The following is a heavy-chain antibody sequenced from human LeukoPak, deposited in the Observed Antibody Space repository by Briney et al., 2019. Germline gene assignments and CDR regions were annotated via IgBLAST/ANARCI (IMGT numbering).Heavy chain of an antibody. CDR1: GFTFSSYS. Sequence: GGSLRLSCAASGFTFSSYSMNWVRQAPGKGLEWVSGISRGGDERYYADSVRGRFTISRDNSKNTLYLQMNSLRAEDTAVYYCAKAIYSNYLFDYWGQGTLVTVSS. J-gene: IGHJ4*02. D-gene: IGHD4-11*01. CDR3: AKAIYSNYLFDY. CDR2: ISRGGDER. V-gene: IGHV3-23*01.